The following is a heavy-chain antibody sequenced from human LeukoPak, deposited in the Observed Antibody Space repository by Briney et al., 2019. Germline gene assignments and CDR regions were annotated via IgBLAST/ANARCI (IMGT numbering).Heavy chain of an antibody. V-gene: IGHV3-74*01. D-gene: IGHD2-15*01. J-gene: IGHJ5*02. CDR1: GFTFSRYW. CDR2: INSDGSST. Sequence: GGSLCPFCAASGFTFSRYWMHWVGQGPGKGLVWVSRINSDGSSTSYADSVKGRFTISRDNAKNTLYLQMNSLRAEDTAVYYCAREYSAGFVLWGQGTLVTVSS. CDR3: AREYSAGFVL.